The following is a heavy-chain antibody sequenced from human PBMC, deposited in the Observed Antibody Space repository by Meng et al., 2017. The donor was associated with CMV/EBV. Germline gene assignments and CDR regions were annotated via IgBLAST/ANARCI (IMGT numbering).Heavy chain of an antibody. CDR1: GYPFTSFY. D-gene: IGHD2-2*01. CDR3: ARGISDQLLAYFDY. CDR2: INPSGGST. J-gene: IGHJ4*02. Sequence: AAAKVSCKASGYPFTSFYMHWVRQAPGQGLEWMGIINPSGGSTSYAQKFQGRVTMTRDTSTSTVYMELSSLRSDDKAVYYCARGISDQLLAYFDYWGQGTLVTVSS. V-gene: IGHV1-46*01.